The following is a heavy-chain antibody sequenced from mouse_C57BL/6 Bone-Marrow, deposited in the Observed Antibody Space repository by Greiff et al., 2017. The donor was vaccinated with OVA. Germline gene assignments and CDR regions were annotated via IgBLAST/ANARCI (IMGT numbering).Heavy chain of an antibody. CDR1: GYTFTSYW. D-gene: IGHD1-1*01. Sequence: QVQLQQPGAELVKPGASVKLSCKASGYTFTSYWMHWVKQRPGQGLEWIGMIHPNSGSTNYNEKFKSKATLTVDKSSSTAYMQLSSLTSEDSAVYYCARWYYASWFAYWGQGTLVTVSA. V-gene: IGHV1-64*01. J-gene: IGHJ3*01. CDR3: ARWYYASWFAY. CDR2: IHPNSGST.